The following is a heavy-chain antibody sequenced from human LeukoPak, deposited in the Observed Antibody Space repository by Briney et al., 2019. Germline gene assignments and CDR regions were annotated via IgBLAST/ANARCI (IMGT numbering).Heavy chain of an antibody. CDR1: GYTFTSYG. J-gene: IGHJ3*02. CDR3: ARGGYYYVGNAFDI. D-gene: IGHD3-22*01. CDR2: ISAYNGNT. V-gene: IGHV1-18*01. Sequence: GASVKVSCKASGYTFTSYGISWVRQAPGQGLEWMGWISAYNGNTNYAQRLQGRVTMTRNTSISTAYMELSSLRSEDTAVYYCARGGYYYVGNAFDIWGQGTMVTVSS.